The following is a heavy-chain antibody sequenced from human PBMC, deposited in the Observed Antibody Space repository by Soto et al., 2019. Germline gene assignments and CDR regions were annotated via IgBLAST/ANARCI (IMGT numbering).Heavy chain of an antibody. CDR2: IIPIFGTA. CDR3: AAYGVVPADNYYYYGMDV. D-gene: IGHD2-2*01. CDR1: GGTFSSYA. J-gene: IGHJ6*02. V-gene: IGHV1-69*01. Sequence: QVQLVQSGAEVKKPGSSVKVSCKASGGTFSSYAISWVRQAPGQGLELMGGIIPIFGTANYAQKFQGRVTITADESTSTAYMELSSLRSEDTAVYYCAAYGVVPADNYYYYGMDVWGQGTTVTVSS.